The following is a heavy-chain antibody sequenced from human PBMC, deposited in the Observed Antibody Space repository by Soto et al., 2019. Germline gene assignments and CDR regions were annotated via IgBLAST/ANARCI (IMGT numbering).Heavy chain of an antibody. CDR1: GFTFSSYA. Sequence: GGSLRLSCTASGFTFSSYAMHWVRQAPGKGLEWVAFISHDGNTTYYADSVKGRFTISRDNAKNSLYLQMNSLRDEDTAVYYCARTLELDYWGQGTLVTVSS. V-gene: IGHV3-30-3*01. CDR2: ISHDGNTT. D-gene: IGHD3-3*01. J-gene: IGHJ4*02. CDR3: ARTLELDY.